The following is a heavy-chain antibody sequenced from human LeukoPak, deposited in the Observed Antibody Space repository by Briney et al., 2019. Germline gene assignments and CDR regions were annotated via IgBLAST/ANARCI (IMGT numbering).Heavy chain of an antibody. D-gene: IGHD6-13*01. V-gene: IGHV3-53*05. J-gene: IGHJ6*02. CDR3: ARARCSSSWYGCYYYYGIDV. Sequence: GGSLRLSCAASGFTVSSNYMTWVRQAPGKGLEWVSVIYSGGSTYYADSVKGRFTISRDNSKNTLYLQMNSLRAEDTAVYYCARARCSSSWYGCYYYYGIDVWGQGTTVTVSS. CDR2: IYSGGST. CDR1: GFTVSSNY.